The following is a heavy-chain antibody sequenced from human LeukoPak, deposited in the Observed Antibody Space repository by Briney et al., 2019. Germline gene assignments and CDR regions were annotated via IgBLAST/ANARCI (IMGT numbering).Heavy chain of an antibody. CDR2: INTNTGNP. Sequence: ASVKVSCKASGYTFTSYAMNWVRQAPGQGLEWMGWINTNTGNPTYAQGFTGRFVFSLDTSVSTAYLQISSLKAEDTAVYYCARKSVAATPRDIVYQYSYMDVWGQRDHGHRLL. CDR1: GYTFTSYA. D-gene: IGHD2-15*01. J-gene: IGHJ6*03. CDR3: ARKSVAATPRDIVYQYSYMDV. V-gene: IGHV7-4-1*02.